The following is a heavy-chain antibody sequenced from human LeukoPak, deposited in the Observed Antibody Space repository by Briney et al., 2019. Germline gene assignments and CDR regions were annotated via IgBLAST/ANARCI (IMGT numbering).Heavy chain of an antibody. CDR1: AFSLSAYN. CDR2: ISGSGGST. J-gene: IGHJ1*01. CDR3: AKGEGIAAADEH. V-gene: IGHV3-23*01. D-gene: IGHD6-13*01. Sequence: GGSLRLSCAASAFSLSAYNMNWVRQAPGKGLEWVSAISGSGGSTYYADSVKGRFTISRDNSKNTLYLQMNSLRAEDTAVYYCAKGEGIAAADEHWGQGTLVTVSS.